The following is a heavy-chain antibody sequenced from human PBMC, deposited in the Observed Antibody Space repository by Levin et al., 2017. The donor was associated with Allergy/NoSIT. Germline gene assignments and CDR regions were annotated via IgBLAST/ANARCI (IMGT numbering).Heavy chain of an antibody. Sequence: SVKVSCTASGGTFTSYTISWVRQAPGQGLEWMGRIIPVLDAAKSAQRFQGRLTITADKSTSTAYMELSSLRSDDTAVYYCAKNSEGKFDSWGQGTLVTVSS. CDR1: GGTFTSYT. J-gene: IGHJ4*02. D-gene: IGHD1-7*01. CDR2: IIPVLDAA. V-gene: IGHV1-69*08. CDR3: AKNSEGKFDS.